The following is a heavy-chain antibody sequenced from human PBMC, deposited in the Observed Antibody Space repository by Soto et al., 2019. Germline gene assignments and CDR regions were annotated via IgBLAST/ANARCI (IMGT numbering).Heavy chain of an antibody. CDR3: ARDMASMYSSGWYSFDY. CDR2: INPNSGGT. J-gene: IGHJ4*02. CDR1: GYTFTGYY. Sequence: AASVKVSCKXSGYTFTGYYMHWVRQAPGQGLEWMGWINPNSGGTNYAQKFQGWVTMTRDTSISTAYMELSRLRSDDTAVYYCARDMASMYSSGWYSFDYWGQGTLVTVSS. D-gene: IGHD6-19*01. V-gene: IGHV1-2*04.